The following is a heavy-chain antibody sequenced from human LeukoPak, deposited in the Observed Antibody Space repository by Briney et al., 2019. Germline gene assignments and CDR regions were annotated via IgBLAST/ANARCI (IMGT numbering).Heavy chain of an antibody. V-gene: IGHV1-2*06. J-gene: IGHJ6*03. D-gene: IGHD3-10*01. CDR1: GGTFSSYA. CDR3: ARGNYYGSGSYSYYYYYYMDV. Sequence: ASVKVSCKASGGTFSSYAISWVRQAPGQGLEWMGRINPNSGGTNYAQKFQGRVTMTRDTSISTAYMELSRLRSDDTAVYYCARGNYYGSGSYSYYYYYYMDVWGKGTTVTVSS. CDR2: INPNSGGT.